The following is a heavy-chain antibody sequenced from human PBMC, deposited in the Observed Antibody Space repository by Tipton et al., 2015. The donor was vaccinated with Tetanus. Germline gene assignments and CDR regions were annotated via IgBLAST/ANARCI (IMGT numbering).Heavy chain of an antibody. J-gene: IGHJ6*02. CDR3: ARELELRFSIYYYYGMDV. Sequence: SLRLSCAASGFTFSSYWMHWVRQTPGKGLEWVSSFSSSSSNIYYADSVKGRFTISRDNAKNSLFLQMSSLRAEDTAVYYCARELELRFSIYYYYGMDVWGQGTTVTVSS. V-gene: IGHV3-21*01. D-gene: IGHD1-7*01. CDR2: FSSSSSNI. CDR1: GFTFSSYW.